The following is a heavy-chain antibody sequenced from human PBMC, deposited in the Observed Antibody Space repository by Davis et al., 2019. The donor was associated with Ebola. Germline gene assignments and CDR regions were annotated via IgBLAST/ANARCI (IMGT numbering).Heavy chain of an antibody. CDR1: TFTLSTYW. V-gene: IGHV3-7*03. CDR3: ARGDSRWSNWYFDL. Sequence: PAGSLRLSCTASTFTLSTYWMHWARHAPGTGLEWATNMKPDGSDKNYIDSVKGRFTISRDNAENSLYLQMNSLRVEDTAVYYCARGDSRWSNWYFDLWGRGTLVTVSS. CDR2: MKPDGSDK. D-gene: IGHD2-15*01. J-gene: IGHJ2*01.